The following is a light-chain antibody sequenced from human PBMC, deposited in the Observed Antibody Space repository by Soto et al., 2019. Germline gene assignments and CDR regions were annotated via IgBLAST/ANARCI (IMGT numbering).Light chain of an antibody. CDR3: QSYDSSLSGYVV. CDR2: GNI. J-gene: IGLJ2*01. V-gene: IGLV1-40*01. Sequence: QSVLTQPPSVSVAPGRRVTISCTGISSNIVAGYDVHWYQQVPGTAPKLLIYGNIYRPSGVPDRFSGSTSGTSASLAITGLQAEDEADYYCQSYDSSLSGYVVFGGGTKVTVL. CDR1: SSNIVAGYD.